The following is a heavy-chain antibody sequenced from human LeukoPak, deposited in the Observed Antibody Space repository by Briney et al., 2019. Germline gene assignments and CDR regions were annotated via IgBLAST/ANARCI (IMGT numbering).Heavy chain of an antibody. Sequence: GGSLRLSCAASGFTFSSYAMSRVRQAPGKGLEWVSAISGSGGSTYYADSVKGRFIISRDNSKNTLYLQMNSLRAEDTAVYYCAKKSYYGSGSYYDSFFQHWGQGTLVTVSS. CDR1: GFTFSSYA. D-gene: IGHD3-10*01. CDR2: ISGSGGST. J-gene: IGHJ1*01. V-gene: IGHV3-23*01. CDR3: AKKSYYGSGSYYDSFFQH.